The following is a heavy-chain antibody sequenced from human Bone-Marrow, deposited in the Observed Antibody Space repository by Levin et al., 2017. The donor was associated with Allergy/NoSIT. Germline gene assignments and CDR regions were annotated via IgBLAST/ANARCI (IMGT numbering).Heavy chain of an antibody. J-gene: IGHJ4*02. CDR2: VNWNGGDT. CDR1: GFTFDDHD. Sequence: SCTASGFTFDDHDMSWVRQGPGKGLEWVSGVNWNGGDTAYADSVRGRFTIPGDNAKNSLYLQMNSLRADDTACYYCAKMYSDYSLDSWGQGTLVIVSS. CDR3: AKMYSDYSLDS. D-gene: IGHD4-11*01. V-gene: IGHV3-20*04.